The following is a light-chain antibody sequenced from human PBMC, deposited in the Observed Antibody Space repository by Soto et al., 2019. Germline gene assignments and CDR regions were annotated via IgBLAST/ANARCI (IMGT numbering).Light chain of an antibody. CDR1: SSDVGAYNS. CDR3: TSYTSSNTVV. Sequence: QSVLTQPASVSGSPGQSITVSCTGTSSDVGAYNSVSWYQQHPGKAPELMIYDVSYRPSGVSNRFSGSKSGYTASLTIYGLQTEDEAHYYCTSYTSSNTVVFGGGTKLTVL. CDR2: DVS. V-gene: IGLV2-14*01. J-gene: IGLJ2*01.